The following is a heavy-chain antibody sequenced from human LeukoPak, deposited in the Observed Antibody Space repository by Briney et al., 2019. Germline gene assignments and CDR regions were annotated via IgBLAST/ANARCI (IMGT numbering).Heavy chain of an antibody. D-gene: IGHD5-12*01. J-gene: IGHJ4*02. Sequence: PSETLSLTCTVSGGSISSSSYYWGWIRQPPGKGLEWIGSIYYSGSTYYNPSLKSRVTISVDTSNNQFSLQLNSVTAADTAVYYCVRHDGRGGATMGALDSWGQGSLVTVSS. CDR2: IYYSGST. CDR3: VRHDGRGGATMGALDS. CDR1: GGSISSSSYY. V-gene: IGHV4-39*01.